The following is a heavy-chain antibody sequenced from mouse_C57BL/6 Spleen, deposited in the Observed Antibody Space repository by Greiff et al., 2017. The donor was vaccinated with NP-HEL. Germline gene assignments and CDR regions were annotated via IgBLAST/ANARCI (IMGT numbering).Heavy chain of an antibody. J-gene: IGHJ3*01. CDR3: ARDDYHEGFAY. V-gene: IGHV1-82*01. CDR2: IYPGDGDT. D-gene: IGHD2-4*01. Sequence: QVQLQQSGPELVKPGASVKISCKASGYAFSSSWMNWVKQRPGKGLEWIGRIYPGDGDTNYNGKFKGKATLTADKSSSTAYMQLSSLTSEDSAVYFCARDDYHEGFAYWGQGTLVTVSA. CDR1: GYAFSSSW.